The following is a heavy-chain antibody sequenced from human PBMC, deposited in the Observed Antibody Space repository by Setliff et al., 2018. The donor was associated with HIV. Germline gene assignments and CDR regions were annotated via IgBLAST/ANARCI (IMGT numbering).Heavy chain of an antibody. CDR2: ISTNNDNT. CDR1: GYTFTRYG. V-gene: IGHV1-18*01. J-gene: IGHJ4*02. Sequence: GASVKVSCKASGYTFTRYGISWVRQAPGQGLEWMGWISTNNDNTNYAQKLQGRVTMTTDTSTSTAYMELRSLRSDDTAVHYCARHASTWYYDTSGPHFDYWGQGTLVTVSS. CDR3: ARHASTWYYDTSGPHFDY. D-gene: IGHD3-22*01.